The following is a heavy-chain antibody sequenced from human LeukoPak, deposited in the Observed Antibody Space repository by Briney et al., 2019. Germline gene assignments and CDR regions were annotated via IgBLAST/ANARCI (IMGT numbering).Heavy chain of an antibody. Sequence: SQNLSLTCAISGDSVSSNSAAWNWIRQSPSRGLEWLGRTYYRSKWYNDYAVSVKSRITINPDTSKNQFSLQLNSVTPEDTAVYYCAREWDCSGGSCFWDYYYGMDVWGQGTTVTVSS. V-gene: IGHV6-1*01. J-gene: IGHJ6*02. D-gene: IGHD2-15*01. CDR2: TYYRSKWYN. CDR1: GDSVSSNSAA. CDR3: AREWDCSGGSCFWDYYYGMDV.